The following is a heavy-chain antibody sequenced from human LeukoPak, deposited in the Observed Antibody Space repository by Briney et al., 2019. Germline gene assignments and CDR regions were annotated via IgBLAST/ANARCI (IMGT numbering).Heavy chain of an antibody. V-gene: IGHV3-23*01. D-gene: IGHD3-10*01. J-gene: IGHJ4*02. CDR2: ISGSDGGT. Sequence: PGGSLRLSCAASGFPFSTYAMSWVRQAPAKGLEWVSFISGSDGGTSYADSVKGRFTISRDNSQNTLYLQMNSLRAEDTAVYYCIWFGEHLQRTLDHWGEGSLVTVSS. CDR1: GFPFSTYA. CDR3: IWFGEHLQRTLDH.